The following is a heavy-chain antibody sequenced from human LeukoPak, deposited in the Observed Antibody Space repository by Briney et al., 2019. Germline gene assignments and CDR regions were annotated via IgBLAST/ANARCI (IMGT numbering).Heavy chain of an antibody. CDR2: IIPIFGTA. CDR1: GGTFSSYA. V-gene: IGHV1-69*05. D-gene: IGHD3-22*01. J-gene: IGHJ4*02. Sequence: SVKVSCKASGGTFSSYAISWVRQAPGQGLEWMGRIIPIFGTANYAQKFQGRITITTDESTSTAYMELSSLRSEDTAVYYCARDSQVHYYDSSGYYYRSWGQGTLVTVSS. CDR3: ARDSQVHYYDSSGYYYRS.